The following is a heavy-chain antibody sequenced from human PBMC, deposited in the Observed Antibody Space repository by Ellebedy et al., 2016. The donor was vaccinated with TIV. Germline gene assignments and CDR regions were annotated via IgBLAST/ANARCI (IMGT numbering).Heavy chain of an antibody. CDR3: SRGGGCGGGTCYYPDF. V-gene: IGHV3-23*01. CDR2: ILGGGDET. CDR1: GFSFSDHA. Sequence: GESLKISCVASGFSFSDHAMSWVRQAPGKGLEWVSGILGGGDETYYADSVRGRFTISRDNAKNSLYLQMNSLRAEDKAVYYCSRGGGCGGGTCYYPDFWGQGTLVTVSS. J-gene: IGHJ4*02. D-gene: IGHD2-15*01.